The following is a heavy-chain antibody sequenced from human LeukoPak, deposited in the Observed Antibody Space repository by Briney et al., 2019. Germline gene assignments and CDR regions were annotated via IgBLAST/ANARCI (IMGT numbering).Heavy chain of an antibody. CDR3: ARDQGYVPENWFDP. CDR1: GYTFTNYG. CDR2: IIPIFGTA. D-gene: IGHD5-12*01. V-gene: IGHV1-69*06. J-gene: IGHJ5*02. Sequence: GASVKVSCKASGYTFTNYGISWVRQAPGQGLEWMGGIIPIFGTANYAQKFQGRVTITADKSTSTAYMELSSLRSEDTAVYYCARDQGYVPENWFDPWGQGTLVTVSS.